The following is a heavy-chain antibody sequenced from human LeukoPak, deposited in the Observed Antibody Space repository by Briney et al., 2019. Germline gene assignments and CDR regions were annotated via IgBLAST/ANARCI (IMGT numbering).Heavy chain of an antibody. CDR1: GFRFSDYW. Sequence: PGGCLRLSCEASGFRFSDYWMTWVRQAPGKGLEWVANIKEDGREKYYVDSVKGRFTLSKDNAKNSVYLQMNSLGAEDTAVYYCARGWGEKGYCRGGTCNNPQFDYWGQGILVTVSS. CDR2: IKEDGREK. CDR3: ARGWGEKGYCRGGTCNNPQFDY. D-gene: IGHD2-15*01. V-gene: IGHV3-7*01. J-gene: IGHJ4*02.